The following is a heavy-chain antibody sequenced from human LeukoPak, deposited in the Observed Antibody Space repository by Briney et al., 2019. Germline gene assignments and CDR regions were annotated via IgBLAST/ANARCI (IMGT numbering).Heavy chain of an antibody. CDR2: INHSGST. V-gene: IGHV4-34*01. J-gene: IGHJ4*02. D-gene: IGHD6-6*01. CDR1: GESFSGYY. Sequence: PSETLSLTCAVYGESFSGYYWTWIRQPPGKGLEWSGEINHSGSTNYNPSLKSRVTISVDTSKNQFSLKLSSVTAADTAVYYCARSLLEYSSSSGFDYWGQGTLVTVSS. CDR3: ARSLLEYSSSSGFDY.